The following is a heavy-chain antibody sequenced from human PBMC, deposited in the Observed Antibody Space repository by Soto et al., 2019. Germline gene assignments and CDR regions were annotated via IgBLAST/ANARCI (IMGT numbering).Heavy chain of an antibody. CDR3: ARLSQEYCGGDCYIWDY. Sequence: PSETLSLTCTVSGGSISSSSYYWGWIRQPPGKGLEWIGSIYYSGSTYYNPSLKSRVTISIDTSKNQFSLRLSSVTAADTAMYYCARLSQEYCGGDCYIWDYWGQGTLVTVSS. D-gene: IGHD2-21*02. CDR1: GGSISSSSYY. J-gene: IGHJ4*02. V-gene: IGHV4-39*07. CDR2: IYYSGST.